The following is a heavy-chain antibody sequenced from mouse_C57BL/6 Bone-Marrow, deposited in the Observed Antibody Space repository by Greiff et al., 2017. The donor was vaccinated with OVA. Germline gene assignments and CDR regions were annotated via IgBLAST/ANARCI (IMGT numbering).Heavy chain of an antibody. Sequence: VQLQQSGAELVRPGASVTLPCKASGYTFTDYEMHWVKQTHVPGLEWIGAIDPENGGTDYNQKFKGKAILPAAKSTRTASMELLSVASEDSAVYYCTRKFPGADWGQGTLVTVSA. V-gene: IGHV1-15*01. CDR1: GYTFTDYE. CDR2: IDPENGGT. CDR3: TRKFPGAD. J-gene: IGHJ3*01.